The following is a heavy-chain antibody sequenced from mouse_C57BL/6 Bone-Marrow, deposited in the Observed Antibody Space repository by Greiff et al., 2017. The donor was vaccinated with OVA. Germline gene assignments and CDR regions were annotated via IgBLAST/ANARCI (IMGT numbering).Heavy chain of an antibody. CDR1: GYTFTDYY. D-gene: IGHD2-5*01. V-gene: IGHV1-26*01. Sequence: VQLQQSGPELVKPGASVKISCKASGYTFTDYYMNWVKQSHGKSLEWIGDINPNNGGTSYNQKFKGKATLTVDKSSSTAYMELRSLTSEDSAVYYCANTYYSNYLYAMDYWGQGTSVTVSS. CDR3: ANTYYSNYLYAMDY. J-gene: IGHJ4*01. CDR2: INPNNGGT.